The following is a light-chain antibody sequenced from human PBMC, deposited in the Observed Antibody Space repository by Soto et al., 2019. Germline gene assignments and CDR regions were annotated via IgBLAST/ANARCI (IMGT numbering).Light chain of an antibody. Sequence: IVMTQSPATLSVSPGESATLSCRASQSVSSNLGWYQQKPGQAPRLLIYGTSTRITGIPARFSGSGSGTEFTLNISSLQSEDFAVYYCQQHNSWPWTFGQGTKVEIK. CDR3: QQHNSWPWT. J-gene: IGKJ1*01. CDR2: GTS. V-gene: IGKV3-15*01. CDR1: QSVSSN.